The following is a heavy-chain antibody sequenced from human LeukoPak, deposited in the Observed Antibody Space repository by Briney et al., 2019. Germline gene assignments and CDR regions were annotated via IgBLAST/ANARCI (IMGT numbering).Heavy chain of an antibody. Sequence: PGGSLRLPCAASGFTFSSYSMNWVRQAPGKGLEWVSSISSSSSYIYYADSVKGRFTISRDNAKNSLYLQMNSLRAEDTAVYYCASGSGGTIDYWGQGTLVTVSS. CDR1: GFTFSSYS. D-gene: IGHD2-15*01. J-gene: IGHJ4*02. CDR2: ISSSSSYI. CDR3: ASGSGGTIDY. V-gene: IGHV3-21*01.